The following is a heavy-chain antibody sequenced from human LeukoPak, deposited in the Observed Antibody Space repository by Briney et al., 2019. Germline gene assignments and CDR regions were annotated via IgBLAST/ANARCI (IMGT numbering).Heavy chain of an antibody. CDR3: ARENDGDYVEDNWFDP. V-gene: IGHV4-4*07. CDR1: GGSISSYY. Sequence: SETLSLTCTVSGGSISSYYWSWIRQPAGKGLEWIGRIYTSGSTNYNPSLKNRVTMSVDTSKNQFSLKLSSVTAADTAVYYCARENDGDYVEDNWFDPWGQGTLVTVSS. CDR2: IYTSGST. D-gene: IGHD4-17*01. J-gene: IGHJ5*02.